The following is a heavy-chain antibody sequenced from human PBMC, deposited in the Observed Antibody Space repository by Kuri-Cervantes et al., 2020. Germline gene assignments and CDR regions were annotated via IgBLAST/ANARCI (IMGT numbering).Heavy chain of an antibody. V-gene: IGHV1-3*01. D-gene: IGHD6-19*01. Sequence: ASVKVSCKASGYTFTSYAMHWVRQAPGQRLEWVGWINAGNGNTKYSQKFQGRVTITTDESTNTAYMELSSLRSEDTAVYYCARGDLAVAGTGLGYWGQGTLVTVSS. CDR3: ARGDLAVAGTGLGY. CDR1: GYTFTSYA. CDR2: INAGNGNT. J-gene: IGHJ4*02.